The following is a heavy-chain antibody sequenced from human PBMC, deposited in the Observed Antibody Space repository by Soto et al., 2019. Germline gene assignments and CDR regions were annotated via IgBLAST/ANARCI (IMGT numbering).Heavy chain of an antibody. J-gene: IGHJ4*02. D-gene: IGHD5-18*01. Sequence: EVQLLESGGGLVQPGGSLRLSCAASGFTFSSYAMTWVRQAPGKGLEWVSDISGSGGSTYYADSVKGRFTISRDNSKNTPYLQMNSLSAEATAVYYCAKDSGYSDVNPVDYWGQGTLVTVSS. CDR3: AKDSGYSDVNPVDY. CDR1: GFTFSSYA. V-gene: IGHV3-23*01. CDR2: ISGSGGST.